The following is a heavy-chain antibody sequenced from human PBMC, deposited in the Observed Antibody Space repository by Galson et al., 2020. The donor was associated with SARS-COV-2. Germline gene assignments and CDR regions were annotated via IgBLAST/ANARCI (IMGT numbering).Heavy chain of an antibody. CDR3: AKGVPQLVRGWFDP. J-gene: IGHJ5*02. Sequence: GESLKISCAASGFTFSSYAMSWVRQAPGKGLEWVSAISGSGGSTYYADSVKGRFTISRDNSKNTLYLQMNSLRAEDTAVYYCAKGVPQLVRGWFDPWGQGTLVTVSS. CDR1: GFTFSSYA. D-gene: IGHD6-13*01. V-gene: IGHV3-23*01. CDR2: ISGSGGST.